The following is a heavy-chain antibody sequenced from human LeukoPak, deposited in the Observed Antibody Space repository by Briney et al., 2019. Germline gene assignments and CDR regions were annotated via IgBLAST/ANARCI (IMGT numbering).Heavy chain of an antibody. Sequence: ASVKVSCKASGYTFTGYYMHWVRQAPGQGLEWVGWINPNSGGTNYAQKFQGRVTMTRDTSISTAYMELSRLRSDDTAVYYCASIYGGNYYFDYWGQGTLVTVSS. CDR2: INPNSGGT. D-gene: IGHD4-23*01. J-gene: IGHJ4*02. CDR1: GYTFTGYY. CDR3: ASIYGGNYYFDY. V-gene: IGHV1-2*02.